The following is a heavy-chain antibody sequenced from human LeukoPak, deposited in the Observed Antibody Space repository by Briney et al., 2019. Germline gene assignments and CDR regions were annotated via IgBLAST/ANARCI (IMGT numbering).Heavy chain of an antibody. CDR2: IGAYNGNT. CDR1: GYTFNAYG. J-gene: IGHJ5*02. Sequence: APVKVSCKTSGYTFNAYGIAWVRQAPGQGLEWMGWIGAYNGNTNYAQNLQDRVTMTTDTSTTTAYMELRSLRSDDTAVYYCAREGSLYDSGNYYLSWFDPWGQGTLVTVSS. CDR3: AREGSLYDSGNYYLSWFDP. D-gene: IGHD3-22*01. V-gene: IGHV1-18*01.